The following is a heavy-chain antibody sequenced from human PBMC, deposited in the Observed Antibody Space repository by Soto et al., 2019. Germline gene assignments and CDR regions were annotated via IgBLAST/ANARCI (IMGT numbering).Heavy chain of an antibody. CDR3: ARDMAVATSTDY. D-gene: IGHD5-12*01. Sequence: EVQLVESGGGLVKPGGSLRLSCAASGFTFSSYSMNWVRQAPGKGLEWVSSISSSSYIYYADSVKGRFTISRDNAKNSLYLQMNSLRAEDTAVYYCARDMAVATSTDYWGQGTLVTVSS. CDR2: ISSSSYI. J-gene: IGHJ4*02. V-gene: IGHV3-21*01. CDR1: GFTFSSYS.